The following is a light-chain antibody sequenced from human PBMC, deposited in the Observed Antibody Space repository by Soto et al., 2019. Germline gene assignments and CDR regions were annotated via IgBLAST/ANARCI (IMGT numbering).Light chain of an antibody. J-gene: IGLJ1*01. Sequence: QSVLTQPPSASGSPGQSVAISCTGTSNDVGGYNYVSWYQQHPGKAPKLMVYEVNKRPSGVPDRFSGSKSGNTASLTVSGLQAEDEADYYCSSYAGNYIYVFGTGTKVTVL. CDR2: EVN. CDR3: SSYAGNYIYV. CDR1: SNDVGGYNY. V-gene: IGLV2-8*01.